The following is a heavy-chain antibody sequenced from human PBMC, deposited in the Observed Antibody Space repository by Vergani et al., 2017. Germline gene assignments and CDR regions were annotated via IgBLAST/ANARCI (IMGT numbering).Heavy chain of an antibody. Sequence: QVQLQASGPGRVKPSQTLSLTCTMSGGSISAGYYFWSWIRQPAGKGLEWLGHISASGNASHSPSLKTRVSMSVDTSKNQFSLTVTSVTAADTAIYFCAGGGGGYYWCGGVQPDGTGFDVWGEGTVVAVSS. CDR3: AGGGGGYYWCGGVQPDGTGFDV. CDR1: GGSISAGYYF. J-gene: IGHJ3*01. D-gene: IGHD2-15*01. V-gene: IGHV4-61*02. CDR2: ISASGNA.